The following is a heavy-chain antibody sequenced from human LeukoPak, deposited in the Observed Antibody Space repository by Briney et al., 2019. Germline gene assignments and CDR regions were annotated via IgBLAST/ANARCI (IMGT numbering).Heavy chain of an antibody. CDR2: IYPGDSDT. J-gene: IGHJ4*02. CDR1: GYSFTSYW. CDR3: ARAYDSSGRKFDY. V-gene: IGHV5-51*01. D-gene: IGHD3-22*01. Sequence: GESLKISCKGSGYSFTSYWIGWVRQMPGGGLEWMGAIYPGDSDTRYRPSFLGQVTISADRSITTAYLQWSSLHASDTAMYYSARAYDSSGRKFDYWGQGTLVTVPS.